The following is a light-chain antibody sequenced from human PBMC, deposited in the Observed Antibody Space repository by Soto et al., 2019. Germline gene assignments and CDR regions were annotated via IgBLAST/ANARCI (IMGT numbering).Light chain of an antibody. CDR1: PGISSW. CDR2: AAS. J-gene: IGKJ4*01. CDR3: QQANSFPLT. V-gene: IGKV1-12*01. Sequence: DIQMTQSPSSVSASVGDRVTITCRASPGISSWLAWYQQKPGKAPNLLIYAASSLESGVPSRFSGSGSGTDFTLIISSLQPEDFATYYCQQANSFPLTFGGGTKVEIK.